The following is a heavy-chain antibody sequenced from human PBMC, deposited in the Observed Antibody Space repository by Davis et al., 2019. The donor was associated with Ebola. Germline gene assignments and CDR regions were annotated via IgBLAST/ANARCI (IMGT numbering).Heavy chain of an antibody. CDR3: ARRGGFGERYYYYYGMDV. CDR2: ISGSGGTT. D-gene: IGHD3-10*01. J-gene: IGHJ6*02. Sequence: ESLKISCAASGFTFSSHAMSWVPQASGKGPEWVSSISGSGGTTYYTDSVKGPFTISRDNSKNTPYLQMKSLKAEETAVYYCARRGGFGERYYYYYGMDVWGQGTTVTVSS. V-gene: IGHV3-23*01. CDR1: GFTFSSHA.